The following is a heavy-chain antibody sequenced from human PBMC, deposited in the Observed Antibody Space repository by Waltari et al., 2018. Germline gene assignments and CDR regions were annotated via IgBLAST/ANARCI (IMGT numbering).Heavy chain of an antibody. CDR2: FGWNSGSM. D-gene: IGHD5-12*01. V-gene: IGHV3-9*01. J-gene: IGHJ4*02. CDR3: AGDGGYDLYAFDY. CDR1: LFTFAAYA. Sequence: VQLVESGGGLVQPGRCPRPSCAASLFTFAAYAMHCVAQAPGPGLECVSGFGWNSGSMCHTGSVKSRFNISKDNAKNSLYLQTDSQRAVDTAVYDCAGDGGYDLYAFDYWGQGTLVTVSS.